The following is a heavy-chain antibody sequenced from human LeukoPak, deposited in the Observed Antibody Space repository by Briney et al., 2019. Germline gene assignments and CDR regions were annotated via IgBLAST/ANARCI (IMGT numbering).Heavy chain of an antibody. Sequence: GGSLRLSCAASGFTFSSYSMNWVRQAPGKGLEWVSSISSSSSYIYYADSVKGRFTISRDNAKNSLYLQMNSLRAEDTAVYYCARVRSSSSKRDGGDDYWGQGTLVTVSS. CDR1: GFTFSSYS. V-gene: IGHV3-21*01. CDR3: ARVRSSSSKRDGGDDY. J-gene: IGHJ4*02. D-gene: IGHD6-6*01. CDR2: ISSSSSYI.